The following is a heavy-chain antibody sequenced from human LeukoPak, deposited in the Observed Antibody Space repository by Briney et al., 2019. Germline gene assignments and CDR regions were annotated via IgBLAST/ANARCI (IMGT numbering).Heavy chain of an antibody. CDR1: GYTFTGYY. CDR2: TNPNSGGT. Sequence: ASVKVSCKASGYTFTGYYMHWVRQAPGQGLEWMGWTNPNSGGTNYAQKFQGRGTMTRDTSISTAYMELSRLRSDDTAVYYCARDRVYCSSTSCAVGDAFDIWGQGTMVTVPS. CDR3: ARDRVYCSSTSCAVGDAFDI. V-gene: IGHV1-2*02. J-gene: IGHJ3*02. D-gene: IGHD2-2*01.